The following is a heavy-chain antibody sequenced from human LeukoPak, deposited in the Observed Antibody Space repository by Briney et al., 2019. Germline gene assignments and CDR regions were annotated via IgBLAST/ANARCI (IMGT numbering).Heavy chain of an antibody. CDR1: GYTFTGYY. J-gene: IGHJ4*02. V-gene: IGHV1-2*02. Sequence: ASVKVSCKASGYTFTGYYMHWVRQAPGQELEWMGWINPNSGGTNYAQKFQGRVTMTRDTSISTAYMELSRLRSDDTAVYYCARVAGPSYGPNDYWGQGTLVTVSS. CDR2: INPNSGGT. D-gene: IGHD5-18*01. CDR3: ARVAGPSYGPNDY.